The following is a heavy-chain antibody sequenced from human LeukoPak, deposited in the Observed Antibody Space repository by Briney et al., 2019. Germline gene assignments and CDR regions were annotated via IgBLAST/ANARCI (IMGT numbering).Heavy chain of an antibody. Sequence: SETLSLTCTVSGGSISSRSYYWGWVRQPPGKGLEWIGSIYHSGSTYYNPSLKSRVTISVDTSKNQFSLKLSSVTAADTAVYYCARANYDFWSGYLVFDYWGQGTLVTVSS. CDR3: ARANYDFWSGYLVFDY. D-gene: IGHD3-3*01. J-gene: IGHJ4*02. V-gene: IGHV4-39*07. CDR2: IYHSGST. CDR1: GGSISSRSYY.